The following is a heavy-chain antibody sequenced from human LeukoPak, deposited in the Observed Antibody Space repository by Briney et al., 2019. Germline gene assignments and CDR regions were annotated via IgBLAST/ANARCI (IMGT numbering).Heavy chain of an antibody. CDR3: ARLRYSSTWLFDY. Sequence: PGGSLRLSCVASGFIFSSYWMSWVRQAPGKGLEWVANMKEDGGEKYYVDSVKGRFTISRDNAKSSLYLQMNSLRAEDTAVCYCARLRYSSTWLFDYWGQGTLVTVSS. D-gene: IGHD6-13*01. CDR2: MKEDGGEK. CDR1: GFIFSSYW. V-gene: IGHV3-7*01. J-gene: IGHJ4*02.